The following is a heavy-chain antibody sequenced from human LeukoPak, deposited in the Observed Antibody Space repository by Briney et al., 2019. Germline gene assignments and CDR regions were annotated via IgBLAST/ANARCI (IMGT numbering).Heavy chain of an antibody. CDR2: INPSGGST. CDR1: GYTFTSYY. Sequence: ASVKVSRKASGYTFTSYYMHWVQQAPGQGLEWMGIINPSGGSTSYAQKFQGRVTMTRDTSTSTVYMELSSLRSEDTAVYYCARWRGDYTNWFDPWGQGTLVTVSS. V-gene: IGHV1-46*01. D-gene: IGHD4-11*01. J-gene: IGHJ5*02. CDR3: ARWRGDYTNWFDP.